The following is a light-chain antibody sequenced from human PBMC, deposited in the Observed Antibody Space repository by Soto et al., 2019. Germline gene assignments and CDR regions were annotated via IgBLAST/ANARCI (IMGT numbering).Light chain of an antibody. Sequence: ELVLQQSPGTLSLSPGERATLSCRASQSVSSSYLAWYQQKPGQAPRLLLYAASSGATGSPDRFSGSGSGTEFTLTISRLEPEDFAVYYCQQHGSRPCTLSQGTKLYI. CDR2: AAS. CDR3: QQHGSRPCT. V-gene: IGKV3-20*01. J-gene: IGKJ2*02. CDR1: QSVSSSY.